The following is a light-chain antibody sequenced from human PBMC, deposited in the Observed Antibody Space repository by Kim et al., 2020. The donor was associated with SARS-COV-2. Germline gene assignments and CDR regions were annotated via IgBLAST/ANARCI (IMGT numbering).Light chain of an antibody. CDR1: SGHSGYA. Sequence: LGASVKLTCTRSSGHSGYAIAWHQQQPEKGPRYLMKLNSDGSHSKGDGIPDRFSGSSSGAERYLTISSLQSEDEADYYWQTWGTGVFGGGTQLTVL. V-gene: IGLV4-69*01. CDR3: QTWGTGV. CDR2: LNSDGSH. J-gene: IGLJ3*02.